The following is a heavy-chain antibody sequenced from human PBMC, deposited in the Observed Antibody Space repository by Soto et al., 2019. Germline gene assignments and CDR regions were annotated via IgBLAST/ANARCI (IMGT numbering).Heavy chain of an antibody. CDR2: INAGNGNT. V-gene: IGHV1-3*01. D-gene: IGHD6-13*01. J-gene: IGHJ4*02. Sequence: ASVKVSCKASGYTFTSYAMHWVRQAPGQRLEWMGWINAGNGNTKYSQEFQGRVTITMDTSASTTYMELSSLRSEDTSVYYCARDYRSSWDYWGQGTQVTVSS. CDR3: ARDYRSSWDY. CDR1: GYTFTSYA.